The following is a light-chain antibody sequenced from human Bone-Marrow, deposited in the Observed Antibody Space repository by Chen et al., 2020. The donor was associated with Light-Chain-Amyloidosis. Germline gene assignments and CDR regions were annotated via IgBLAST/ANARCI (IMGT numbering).Light chain of an antibody. CDR1: NIGSTS. Sequence: SYVLTQPSSVSVAPGQTATIACGGNNIGSTSVHWYQQTPGQAPLLVVYEDSDRPSWIPERLSGSNSGTTATLTISRVEAGDEADYYCQVWDRSSDRPVFGGGNKLTVL. CDR3: QVWDRSSDRPV. V-gene: IGLV3-21*02. CDR2: EDS. J-gene: IGLJ3*02.